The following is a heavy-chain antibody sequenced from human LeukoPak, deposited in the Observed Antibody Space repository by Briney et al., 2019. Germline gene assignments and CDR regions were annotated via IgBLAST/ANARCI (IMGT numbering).Heavy chain of an antibody. D-gene: IGHD5-24*01. CDR3: AKDSEMERFVDY. V-gene: IGHV3-23*01. J-gene: IGHJ4*02. Sequence: PGGSLRLSCAASGFTFSSYAMSWVRQAPGKGLEWVSDISGSGGSTYYADSVKGRFTISRDNSKNTLYLQMNRLRAEDTAVYYCAKDSEMERFVDYRGQGTLVTVSS. CDR2: ISGSGGST. CDR1: GFTFSSYA.